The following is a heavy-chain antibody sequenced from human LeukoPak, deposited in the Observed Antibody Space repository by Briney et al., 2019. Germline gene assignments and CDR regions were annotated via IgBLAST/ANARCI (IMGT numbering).Heavy chain of an antibody. Sequence: VASVKVSCKASGGTFSSYAISWVRQAPGQGLEWMGRIIPILGIANYAQKLQGRVTITADKSTSTAYMELSSLRSEDTAVYYCARAVGGDYVWGDYWGQGTLVTVSS. J-gene: IGHJ4*02. CDR3: ARAVGGDYVWGDY. CDR2: IIPILGIA. CDR1: GGTFSSYA. D-gene: IGHD3-16*01. V-gene: IGHV1-69*04.